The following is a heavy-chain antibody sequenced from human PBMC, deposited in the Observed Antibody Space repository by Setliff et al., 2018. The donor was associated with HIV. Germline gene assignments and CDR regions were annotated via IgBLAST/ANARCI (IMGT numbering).Heavy chain of an antibody. CDR1: GGSFSGYY. V-gene: IGHV4-34*01. CDR3: AGGPGTTSIDY. CDR2: INHSGSS. Sequence: SETLSLTCAVYGGSFSGYYWSWIRQPPGEGLEWIGEINHSGSSNYNPSLKSRVTISLDASRNQFSLELISVTAADTAVYYCAGGPGTTSIDYWAQGTLVTVSS. J-gene: IGHJ4*02. D-gene: IGHD1-26*01.